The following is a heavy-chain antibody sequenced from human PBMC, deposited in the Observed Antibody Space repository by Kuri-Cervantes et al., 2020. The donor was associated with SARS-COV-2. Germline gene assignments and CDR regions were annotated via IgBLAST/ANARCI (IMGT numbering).Heavy chain of an antibody. CDR3: ARENHNDFWSGYLGY. V-gene: IGHV4-39*02. J-gene: IGHJ4*02. CDR1: GGSISSSSYY. Sequence: SETLSLTCTVSGGSISSSSYYWGWIRQPPGKGLEWIGSIYYSGSTYYNPSLKSRVTISVDTSKNQFSLKLSSVTAADTAVYYCARENHNDFWSGYLGYWGQGTLVTVSS. CDR2: IYYSGST. D-gene: IGHD3-3*01.